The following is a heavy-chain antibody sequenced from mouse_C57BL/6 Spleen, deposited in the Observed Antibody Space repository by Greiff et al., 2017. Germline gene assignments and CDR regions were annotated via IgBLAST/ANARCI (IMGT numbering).Heavy chain of an antibody. D-gene: IGHD2-1*01. CDR1: GYTFTSYD. V-gene: IGHV1-85*01. Sequence: QVQLQQSGPELVKPGASVKLSCKASGYTFTSYDINWVKQRPGQGLEWIGWIYPRDGSTKYNEKFKGKATLTVDTSSSTAYMELHSLTSEDSAVYFCASIYYGTWFAYWGQGTLVTVSA. CDR3: ASIYYGTWFAY. J-gene: IGHJ3*01. CDR2: IYPRDGST.